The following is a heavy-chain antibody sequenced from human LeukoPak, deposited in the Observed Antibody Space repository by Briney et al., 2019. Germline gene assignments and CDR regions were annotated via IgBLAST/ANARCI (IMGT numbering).Heavy chain of an antibody. J-gene: IGHJ5*02. Sequence: ASVKVSCKASGGTFSSYAISWVRQAPGQGLDWMGGIIPISGTPNYAQNFQGRVTITTDESTRTAYMELRSLTSEDTAVYYCASHGSPKLIATSGHPPLGWFDPWGQGTLVTVSS. CDR2: IIPISGTP. CDR3: ASHGSPKLIATSGHPPLGWFDP. CDR1: GGTFSSYA. V-gene: IGHV1-69*05. D-gene: IGHD6-13*01.